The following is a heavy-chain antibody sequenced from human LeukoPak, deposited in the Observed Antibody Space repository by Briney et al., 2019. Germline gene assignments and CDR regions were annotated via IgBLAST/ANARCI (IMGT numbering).Heavy chain of an antibody. V-gene: IGHV3-33*01. Sequence: GRSLRLSCAASGFPFSSFGMHWVRQAPGKGLEWVALISYDGNTKYYADSVKGRFTISRDNSVNTLYLQMNSLRGDDTALYFCAGAVVRGVMPGKGLDPWGQGTPVTASS. CDR3: AGAVVRGVMPGKGLDP. J-gene: IGHJ5*02. D-gene: IGHD3-10*01. CDR1: GFPFSSFG. CDR2: ISYDGNTK.